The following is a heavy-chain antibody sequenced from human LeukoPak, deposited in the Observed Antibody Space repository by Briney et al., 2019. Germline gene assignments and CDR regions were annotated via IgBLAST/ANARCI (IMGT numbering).Heavy chain of an antibody. CDR1: GFTFSNGW. CDR3: TVNLVVAAIGY. CDR2: ILSKAGGETT. D-gene: IGHD3-22*01. V-gene: IGHV3-15*07. Sequence: PGGSLRLSCVGSGFTFSNGWMNWVRQAPGKGPEWVGRILSKAGGETTDYAAPVKGRFIISRDDSKNTLYLQMDSLKTEDTAVYYCTVNLVVAAIGYWGQGTLVTVSS. J-gene: IGHJ4*02.